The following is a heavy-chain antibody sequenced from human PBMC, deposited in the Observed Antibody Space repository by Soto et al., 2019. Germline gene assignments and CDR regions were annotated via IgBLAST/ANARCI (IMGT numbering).Heavy chain of an antibody. Sequence: GGSLRLSCAASGFTFSSYWMHWVRQAPGKGLVWVSRINSDGSSTSYADSVKGRFTISRDNAKNTLYLQMNSLRAEDTAVYYCAREAPNDYSNYYYYYMDVWGKGTTVTVSS. CDR3: AREAPNDYSNYYYYYMDV. D-gene: IGHD4-4*01. V-gene: IGHV3-74*01. CDR2: INSDGSST. J-gene: IGHJ6*03. CDR1: GFTFSSYW.